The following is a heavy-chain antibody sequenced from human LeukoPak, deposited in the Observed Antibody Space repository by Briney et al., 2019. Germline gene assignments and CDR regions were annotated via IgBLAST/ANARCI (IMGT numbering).Heavy chain of an antibody. J-gene: IGHJ3*02. CDR2: IYYSGST. CDR1: GDSISNYF. CDR3: ARRKWGDAFDI. Sequence: SETLSLTCIVSGDSISNYFWSWIRQPAGKGLEWIGYIYYSGSTNYNPSLKSRVTISVDTPKNQFSLKLSSVTAADTAVYYCARRKWGDAFDIWGQGTMVTVSS. D-gene: IGHD2-8*01. V-gene: IGHV4-59*08.